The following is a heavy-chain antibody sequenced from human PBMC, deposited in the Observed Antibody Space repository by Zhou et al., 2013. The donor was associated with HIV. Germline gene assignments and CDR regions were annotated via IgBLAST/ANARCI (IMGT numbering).Heavy chain of an antibody. Sequence: QVHLSQSGPEVKKPGASVKISCQVVGYTLTELSLHWVRQAPGKGLEWMGGLDTEVRRIFYAQEFQGRVTMTRDTSISTAYMELNRLRSDDTAMYYCGRDGEVATIRGLYYYGMDVWGQGTTVTVSS. V-gene: IGHV1-2*02. CDR2: LDTEVRRI. CDR1: GYTLTELS. D-gene: IGHD5-12*01. J-gene: IGHJ6*02. CDR3: GRDGEVATIRGLYYYGMDV.